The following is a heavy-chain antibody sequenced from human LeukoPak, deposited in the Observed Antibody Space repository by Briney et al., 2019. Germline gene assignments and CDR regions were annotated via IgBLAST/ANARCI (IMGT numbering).Heavy chain of an antibody. CDR2: ISSSSSYI. J-gene: IGHJ6*03. Sequence: GGSLRLSCAASGFTFSSYSMNWVRQAPGKGLEWVSSISSSSSYIYYADSVKGRFTISRDNAKNSLYLQMNRLRVEDTAVYYCARIRFGESYAPKSYYYYYMDVWGIGTTVTISS. CDR1: GFTFSSYS. V-gene: IGHV3-21*01. CDR3: ARIRFGESYAPKSYYYYYMDV. D-gene: IGHD3-10*01.